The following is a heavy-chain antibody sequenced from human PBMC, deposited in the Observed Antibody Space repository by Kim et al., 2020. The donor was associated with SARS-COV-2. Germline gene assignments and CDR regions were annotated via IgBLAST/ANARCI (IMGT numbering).Heavy chain of an antibody. J-gene: IGHJ6*02. CDR3: ARRYSQDDTYYYGMDV. V-gene: IGHV5-10-1*01. D-gene: IGHD5-18*01. CDR2: IDPSDSYT. CDR1: GYSFTSYW. Sequence: GESLKISCKGSGYSFTSYWISWVRQMPGKGLEWMGRIDPSDSYTNYSPSFQGHVTISADKSISTAYLQWSSLKASDTAMYYCARRYSQDDTYYYGMDVWGQGTTVTVSS.